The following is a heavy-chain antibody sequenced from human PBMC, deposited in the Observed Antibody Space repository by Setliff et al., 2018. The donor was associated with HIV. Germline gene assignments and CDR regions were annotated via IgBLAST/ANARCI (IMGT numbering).Heavy chain of an antibody. J-gene: IGHJ3*01. CDR1: GFSYSGYW. CDR2: INQRGTEI. D-gene: IGHD3-3*01. CDR3: AKDVYGGAFEW. Sequence: QSGGSLRLSCAASGFSYSGYWMTWVRQAPGRGLEFVANINQRGTEINYMDSVKGRFTISRDNAKNSLYLQMNTLGAEDTAVYYCAKDVYGGAFEWWGQGTVVTVSS. V-gene: IGHV3-7*04.